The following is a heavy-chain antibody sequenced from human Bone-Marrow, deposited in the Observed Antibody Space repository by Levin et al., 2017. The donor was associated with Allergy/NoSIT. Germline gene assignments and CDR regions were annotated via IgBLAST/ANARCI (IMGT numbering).Heavy chain of an antibody. CDR3: AKDRAQGFAYFGRGGIDP. V-gene: IGHV3-30*18. J-gene: IGHJ5*02. D-gene: IGHD3-16*01. CDR2: ISDDGNTK. CDR1: GFYFRVYG. Sequence: GGSLRLSCATSGFYFRVYGMHWVRQAPGKGLEWVAVISDDGNTKYYADSVKGRFTISKDTSENIMYLQMNSLRVEDTALYYCAKDRAQGFAYFGRGGIDPWGQGTLVTVSS.